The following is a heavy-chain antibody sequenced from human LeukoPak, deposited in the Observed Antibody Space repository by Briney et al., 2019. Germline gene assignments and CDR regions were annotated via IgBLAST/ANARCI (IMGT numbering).Heavy chain of an antibody. D-gene: IGHD6-13*01. V-gene: IGHV4-34*01. Sequence: SETLSLTCAVYGGSFSGYYWSWIRQPPWKGLEWIGEINHSGSTNYNPSLKSRVTISVDTSKNQFSLKLSPVTAADTAVYYCARGQQLSEVYFDYWGQGTLVTVSS. J-gene: IGHJ4*02. CDR3: ARGQQLSEVYFDY. CDR2: INHSGST. CDR1: GGSFSGYY.